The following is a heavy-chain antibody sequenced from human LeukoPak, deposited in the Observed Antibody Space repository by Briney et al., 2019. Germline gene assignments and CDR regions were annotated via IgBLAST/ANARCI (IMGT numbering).Heavy chain of an antibody. D-gene: IGHD6-13*01. CDR1: GYSFTSYW. CDR3: ARTAAAGDYYYGMDV. CDR2: IYPGDSDT. J-gene: IGHJ6*02. Sequence: GESLKISCKGSGYSFTSYWIGWVRQVPGKGLEWMGIIYPGDSDTRYSPSFQGQVTISADKSISTAYLQWSSLKASDTAMYYCARTAAAGDYYYGMDVWGQGTTVTVSS. V-gene: IGHV5-51*01.